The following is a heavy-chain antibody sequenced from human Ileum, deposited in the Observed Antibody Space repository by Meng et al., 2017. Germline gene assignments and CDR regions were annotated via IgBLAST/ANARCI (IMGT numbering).Heavy chain of an antibody. Sequence: QVRLTQSGPGLLEPQGTLSLTCVVPGAALSSSKWWNWSRQPHGKGLEWIGEIFHTGSTNYNPSLKSRVTISADKSKNQFSLNLSSVTAADTAVYYCATNKNKKIDYWGQGTLVTVSS. CDR1: GAALSSSKW. CDR3: ATNKNKKIDY. V-gene: IGHV4-4*03. J-gene: IGHJ4*02. D-gene: IGHD2/OR15-2a*01. CDR2: IFHTGST.